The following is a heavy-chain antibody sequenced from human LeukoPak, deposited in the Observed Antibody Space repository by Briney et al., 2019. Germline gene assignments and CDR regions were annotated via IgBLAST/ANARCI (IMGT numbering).Heavy chain of an antibody. CDR3: ARAHVPYYYDSRGGSPHY. V-gene: IGHV1-2*02. CDR2: INPNSGGT. Sequence: GASVKVSCKASGYTFTVYYMHWVRQAPGQGLEWMGWINPNSGGTNYAQKFQGRVTMTRDTSISTAYMELSRLRSDDTAVYYCARAHVPYYYDSRGGSPHYWGQGTLVTVSS. J-gene: IGHJ4*02. D-gene: IGHD3-22*01. CDR1: GYTFTVYY.